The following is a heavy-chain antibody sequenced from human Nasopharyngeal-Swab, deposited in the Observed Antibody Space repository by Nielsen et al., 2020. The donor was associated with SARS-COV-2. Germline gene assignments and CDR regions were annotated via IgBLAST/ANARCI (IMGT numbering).Heavy chain of an antibody. CDR2: IYYSGSN. J-gene: IGHJ3*02. CDR1: GGSISSLS. Sequence: SETLSLTCTLTGGSISSLSWGWIRQPTGMGLEWIGYIYYSGSNNYNPSLKSRVTISVDTSKNQFSLKLTSGTAADTAVYYCASNSTSWYGSAFDIWGQGTMVTVSS. CDR3: ASNSTSWYGSAFDI. D-gene: IGHD2-2*01. V-gene: IGHV4-59*01.